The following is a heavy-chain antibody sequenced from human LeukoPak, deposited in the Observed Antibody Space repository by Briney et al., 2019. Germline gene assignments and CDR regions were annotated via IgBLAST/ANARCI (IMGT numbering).Heavy chain of an antibody. V-gene: IGHV1-8*01. CDR2: MNPNSGNT. J-gene: IGHJ4*02. Sequence: ASVKVSCKASGYTFTSYDINWVRQATGQGLEWMGWMNPNSGNTGYAQKFQGRVTMTRNTSISTACMELSSLRSEDTAVYYCARGWSGYDWRGGAQTFDYWGQGTLVTVSS. CDR3: ARGWSGYDWRGGAQTFDY. CDR1: GYTFTSYD. D-gene: IGHD5-12*01.